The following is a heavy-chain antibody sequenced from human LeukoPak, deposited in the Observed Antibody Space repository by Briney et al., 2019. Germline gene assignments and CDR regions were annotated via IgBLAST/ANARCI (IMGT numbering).Heavy chain of an antibody. D-gene: IGHD6-19*01. CDR3: ARGSGPSGPFDY. CDR1: GFTFSSYS. V-gene: IGHV3-74*01. J-gene: IGHJ4*02. CDR2: INCDGSST. Sequence: PGGSLRLSCAASGFTFSSYSMNWVRQAPGKGLVWVSRINCDGSSTSYADSVKGRFTISRDNAKNTLYLQMNSLRAEDTAVYYCARGSGPSGPFDYWGQGTLVTVSS.